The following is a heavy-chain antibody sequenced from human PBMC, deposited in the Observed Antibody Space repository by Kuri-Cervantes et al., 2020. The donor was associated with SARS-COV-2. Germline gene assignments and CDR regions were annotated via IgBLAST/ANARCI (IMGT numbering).Heavy chain of an antibody. Sequence: VTVSCKASGGTFSSYAISWVRQAPGQGREWMGGIIPIFGTANYAQKLQGRVTMTTDTSTSKAYMELRSLRSDATAVYYCATYRGAARDYWGPGALVTVSS. V-gene: IGHV1-69*13. CDR1: GGTFSSYA. CDR2: IIPIFGTA. J-gene: IGHJ4*02. D-gene: IGHD6-6*01. CDR3: ATYRGAARDY.